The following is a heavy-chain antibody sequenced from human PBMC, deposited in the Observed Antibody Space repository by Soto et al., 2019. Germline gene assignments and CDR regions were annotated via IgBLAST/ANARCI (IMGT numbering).Heavy chain of an antibody. CDR2: IKSKTDGGTT. V-gene: IGHV3-15*01. CDR3: TTHNGDYGEVDY. CDR1: GFTFSNAW. Sequence: EVQLVESGGGLVKPGGSLRLSCAASGFTFSNAWMSWVRQAPGKGLEWVGRIKSKTDGGTTDYAAPVKGRFTISRDDSKNTLYLQMNSLKTEDTAVYYCTTHNGDYGEVDYWGQGTLVTVSS. D-gene: IGHD4-17*01. J-gene: IGHJ4*02.